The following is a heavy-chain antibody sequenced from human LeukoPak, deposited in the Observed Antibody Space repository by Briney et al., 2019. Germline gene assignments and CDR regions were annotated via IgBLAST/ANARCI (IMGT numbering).Heavy chain of an antibody. D-gene: IGHD3-9*01. CDR3: ASWYDTLDGRLDP. V-gene: IGHV4-31*03. CDR2: IYYSGST. CDR1: GGSISSGGYY. Sequence: PSETLSLTCTVSGGSISSGGYYWSWIRQHPGKGLEWIGYIYYSGSTYYNPSLKSRVTISVDTSKNQFSLKLSSVTAADTAVYYCASWYDTLDGRLDPWGQGTLVTVSS. J-gene: IGHJ5*02.